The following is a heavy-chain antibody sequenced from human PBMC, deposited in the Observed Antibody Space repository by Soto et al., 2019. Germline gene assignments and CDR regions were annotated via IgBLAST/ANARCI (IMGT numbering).Heavy chain of an antibody. J-gene: IGHJ6*02. Sequence: QVQLVESGGGVVQPGRSLRLSCAASGFTFSLYGMHWVRQAPGKGLEWVAVIWYDGSNKFYADSVKGRFTISRDNSKNTLYLQMNSLRDEDTAVYYCARGLRGISFYGMDVWGLGTTVIVSS. V-gene: IGHV3-33*01. CDR3: ARGLRGISFYGMDV. CDR1: GFTFSLYG. CDR2: IWYDGSNK. D-gene: IGHD3-16*01.